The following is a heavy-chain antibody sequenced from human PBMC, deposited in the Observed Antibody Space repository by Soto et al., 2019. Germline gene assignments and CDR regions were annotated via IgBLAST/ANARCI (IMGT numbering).Heavy chain of an antibody. J-gene: IGHJ4*02. D-gene: IGHD6-19*01. CDR2: ISGSGGST. V-gene: IGHV3-23*01. CDR3: ARRSSGLYFDY. CDR1: GFTFSSYA. Sequence: EVRLLESGGGLVQPGGSLRLSCAASGFTFSSYAMSWVRQAPGKGLEWVSAISGSGGSTYYADSVTGRFTISRHNSKNTLYLQMNGLRAEDTSVDYCARRSSGLYFDYWGQGTLVTVSS.